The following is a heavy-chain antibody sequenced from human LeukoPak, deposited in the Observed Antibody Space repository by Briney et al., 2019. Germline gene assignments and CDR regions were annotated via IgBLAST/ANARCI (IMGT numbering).Heavy chain of an antibody. Sequence: GGSLRLSCAASGFTFSSYGMHWVRQAPGKGLEWVAVIWYDGSNKYYADSVKGRFTISRDNPKNTLYLQMNSLRAEDTAVYYCAKLVDTAMVEDAFDIWGQGTMVTVSS. CDR1: GFTFSSYG. CDR2: IWYDGSNK. CDR3: AKLVDTAMVEDAFDI. V-gene: IGHV3-33*06. D-gene: IGHD5-18*01. J-gene: IGHJ3*02.